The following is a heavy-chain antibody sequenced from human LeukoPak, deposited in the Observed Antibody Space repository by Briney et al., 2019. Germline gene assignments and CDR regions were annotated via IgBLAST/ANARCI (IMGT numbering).Heavy chain of an antibody. J-gene: IGHJ4*02. Sequence: ASVKVSCKASGYTFTSYAMNWVRQAPGQRLEWMGWINAGNSNTYYSHTFKGRVTITRDTSANSAYMELSSLKSEDAAVYYCARDPRVVLWFVECPLDYWGQGTLVTVSS. V-gene: IGHV1-3*01. CDR2: INAGNSNT. CDR1: GYTFTSYA. CDR3: ARDPRVVLWFVECPLDY. D-gene: IGHD3-10*01.